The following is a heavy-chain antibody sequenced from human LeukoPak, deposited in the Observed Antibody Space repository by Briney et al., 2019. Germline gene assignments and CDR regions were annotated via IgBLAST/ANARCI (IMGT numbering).Heavy chain of an antibody. V-gene: IGHV3-23*01. CDR2: ISGSGDST. CDR3: ARASAPDRVATTAVDN. J-gene: IGHJ4*02. D-gene: IGHD5-12*01. Sequence: SGGSLRLSCAASGFTFSNYAMTWVRQAPGKGLEWVSAISGSGDSTFYADSVKGRFTISRDDANNSLSLQMNSLRAEDTAVYYCARASAPDRVATTAVDNWGQGTLVTVS. CDR1: GFTFSNYA.